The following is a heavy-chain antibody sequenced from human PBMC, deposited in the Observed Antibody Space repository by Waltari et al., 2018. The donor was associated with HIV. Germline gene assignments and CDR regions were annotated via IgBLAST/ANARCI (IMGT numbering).Heavy chain of an antibody. V-gene: IGHV1-3*01. CDR1: GYTFTSYS. J-gene: IGHJ6*02. Sequence: QVQLVQSGAEVKKPGASVKVSCKASGYTFTSYSMHWVRQAPGRRFEWMGWINAGNGNTKYSQKMQGRVTITRDTSASTAYMELTSLRSEDTAVYYCAREKNIPEKYHGMDVWGQGTTLTVSS. CDR2: INAGNGNT. CDR3: AREKNIPEKYHGMDV.